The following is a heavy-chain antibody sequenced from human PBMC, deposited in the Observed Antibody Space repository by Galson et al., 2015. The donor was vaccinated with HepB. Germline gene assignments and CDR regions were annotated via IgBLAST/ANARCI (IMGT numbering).Heavy chain of an antibody. V-gene: IGHV3-7*05. J-gene: IGHJ6*02. CDR2: IKEDGSEK. CDR3: ARVKRGEWYSFYYYGMDV. D-gene: IGHD3-10*01. CDR1: EFILSMYW. Sequence: SLRLSCAASEFILSMYWMNWVRQAPGKGLEWVANIKEDGSEKNYVGSVKGRFTFSRDNAKNSLYLQMNSLRAEDTAIYYCARVKRGEWYSFYYYGMDVWGQGTTVTVSS.